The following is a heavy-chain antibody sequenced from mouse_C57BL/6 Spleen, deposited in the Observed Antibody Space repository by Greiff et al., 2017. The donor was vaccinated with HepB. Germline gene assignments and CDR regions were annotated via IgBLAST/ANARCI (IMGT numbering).Heavy chain of an antibody. Sequence: VKLQQPGAELVKPGASVKLSCKASGYTFTSYWMHWVKQRPGQGLEWIGMIHPNSGSTNYNEKFKSKATLTVDKSSSTAYMQLSSLTSEDSAVYYCATVYYHAMDYWGQGTSVTVSS. V-gene: IGHV1-64*01. CDR2: IHPNSGST. CDR3: ATVYYHAMDY. D-gene: IGHD2-1*01. J-gene: IGHJ4*01. CDR1: GYTFTSYW.